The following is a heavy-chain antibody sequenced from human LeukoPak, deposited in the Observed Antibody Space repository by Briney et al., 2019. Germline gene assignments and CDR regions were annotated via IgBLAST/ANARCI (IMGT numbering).Heavy chain of an antibody. D-gene: IGHD4/OR15-4a*01. CDR3: ARRPAGGANDY. CDR2: IYYSGST. J-gene: IGHJ4*02. CDR1: GGSISSYY. V-gene: IGHV4-59*03. Sequence: SETLSLTCTVSGGSISSYYWSWIRQPPGKGLEWIGYIYYSGSTNYNPSLKSRVTISVDTSKNQFSLKLSSVTAADTAVYYCARRPAGGANDYWGQGTLVTVSS.